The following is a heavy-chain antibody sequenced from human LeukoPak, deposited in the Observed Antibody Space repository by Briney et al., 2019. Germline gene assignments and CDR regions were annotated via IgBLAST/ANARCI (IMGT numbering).Heavy chain of an antibody. CDR1: GGSINTNSYS. D-gene: IGHD2-15*01. CDR2: IFYSGTT. CDR3: ARGGWNKFDY. J-gene: IGHJ4*02. V-gene: IGHV4-61*05. Sequence: SETLSLTCTVSGGSINTNSYSWGWLRQPPGKGLEWIGFIFYSGTTNYNPSLKSRVTISVDTSKNQFSLKLSSVTAADTAVYYCARGGWNKFDYWGQGTLVTVSS.